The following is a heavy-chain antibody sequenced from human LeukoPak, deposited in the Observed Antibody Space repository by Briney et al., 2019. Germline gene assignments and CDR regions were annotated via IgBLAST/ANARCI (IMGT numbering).Heavy chain of an antibody. CDR3: TTGPREVNWFDP. D-gene: IGHD1-26*01. CDR2: IKSKTDGGTT. V-gene: IGHV3-15*01. Sequence: GGSLRLSCAASGFTFSDAWMSWVRQAPGKGLEWVGRIKSKTDGGTTDYAAPVKGRFTISRDDSKNTLYLQMNSLKTEDTAVYYCTTGPREVNWFDPWGQGTLVTVSS. J-gene: IGHJ5*02. CDR1: GFTFSDAW.